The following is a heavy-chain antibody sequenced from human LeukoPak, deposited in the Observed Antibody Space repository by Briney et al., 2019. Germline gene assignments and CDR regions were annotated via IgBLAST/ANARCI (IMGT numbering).Heavy chain of an antibody. Sequence: GGSRRLSCAASGFTFSSYAMHWVRQAPGKGLEWVAVISYDGSNKYYADSVKGRFTISRDNSKNTLYLQMNSLRAEDTAVSYCARAPIAAARGYYFDYWGQGTLVTVSS. CDR2: ISYDGSNK. D-gene: IGHD6-13*01. CDR1: GFTFSSYA. CDR3: ARAPIAAARGYYFDY. J-gene: IGHJ4*02. V-gene: IGHV3-30-3*01.